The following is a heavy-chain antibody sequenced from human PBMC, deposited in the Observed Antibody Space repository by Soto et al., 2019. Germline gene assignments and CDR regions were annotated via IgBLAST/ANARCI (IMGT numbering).Heavy chain of an antibody. CDR2: ASPDGTST. V-gene: IGHV3-74*01. CDR3: TRHGSGDYFLFDP. D-gene: IGHD4-17*01. CDR1: GFTFSSFW. Sequence: EVQLVESGGGLVQPGGSPRLSCAASGFTFSSFWMHWVRQAPGKGLVWVSRASPDGTSTSYADSVQGRFTISRYNAKNTLYMQMNSLRAEDTAVYYCTRHGSGDYFLFDPWGQGTLVTVSS. J-gene: IGHJ5*02.